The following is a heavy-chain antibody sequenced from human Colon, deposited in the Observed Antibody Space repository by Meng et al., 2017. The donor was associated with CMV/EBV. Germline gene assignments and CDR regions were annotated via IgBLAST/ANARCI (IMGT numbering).Heavy chain of an antibody. CDR1: GFTFNSYA. J-gene: IGHJ6*02. CDR2: ISGSGGDT. D-gene: IGHD2-2*01. V-gene: IGHV3-23*01. CDR3: AKESGQYQMLSYYGLDV. Sequence: GESLKISCAASGFTFNSYAMTWVRQAPGKGLEWVSVISGSGGDTNYADSVKGRFTISRDNSKNTLYLQMSSLSAEDTAIYYCAKESGQYQMLSYYGLDVWGQGTTVTVSS.